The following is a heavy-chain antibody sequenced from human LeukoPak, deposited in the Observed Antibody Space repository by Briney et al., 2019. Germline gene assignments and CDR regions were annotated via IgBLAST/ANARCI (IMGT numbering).Heavy chain of an antibody. V-gene: IGHV3-33*01. CDR2: IWYDGSNK. CDR1: GFTFSNYG. D-gene: IGHD1-26*01. J-gene: IGHJ4*02. CDR3: ARGTTDVGALDY. Sequence: GALRLSCAASGFTFSNYGMHWVRQAPGKGLEWVIVIWYDGSNKYYADSVKGRFTISRDNSKNTLYLQMNSLRAEDTGVYYCARGTTDVGALDYWGQGTLVTVSS.